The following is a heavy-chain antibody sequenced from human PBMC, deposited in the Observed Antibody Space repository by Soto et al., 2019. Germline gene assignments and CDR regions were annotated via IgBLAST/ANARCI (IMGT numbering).Heavy chain of an antibody. CDR1: GWSFNGYD. Sequence: SETLSLTCAFYGWSFNGYDWSLLRPPPGKGLEWSGEINHSGSTNYNPSLKSRVTISVDTSKNQFSLKLSSVTAADTAVYYCARGRSGGSCYSVFTSCGLTFDYWGQGTRVTVSA. CDR2: INHSGST. J-gene: IGHJ4*02. V-gene: IGHV4-34*01. CDR3: ARGRSGGSCYSVFTSCGLTFDY. D-gene: IGHD2-15*01.